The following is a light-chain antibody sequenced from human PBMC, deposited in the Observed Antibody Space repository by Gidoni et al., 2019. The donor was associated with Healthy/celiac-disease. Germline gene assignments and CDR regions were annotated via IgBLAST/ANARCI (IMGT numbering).Light chain of an antibody. J-gene: IGLJ1*01. Sequence: QSALTQPPSASGPPGQTVTISCTGTSSDVGGYNYVSCYQQHPGKAPKLLIYEVSRRPSGVPDRFSGSKSGTTASLTVSGLQAEDDADYYCSSYAGSNNFVFGTGTKVTVL. V-gene: IGLV2-8*01. CDR1: SSDVGGYNY. CDR3: SSYAGSNNFV. CDR2: EVS.